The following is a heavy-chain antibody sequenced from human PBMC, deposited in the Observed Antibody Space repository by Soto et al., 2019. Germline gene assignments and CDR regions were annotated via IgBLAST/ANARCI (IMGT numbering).Heavy chain of an antibody. CDR1: GGSISSGDYY. CDR2: IFYSGST. CDR3: ARASPSHWFDP. V-gene: IGHV4-30-4*01. Sequence: TLSLTCTVAGGSISSGDYYWSWIRQPPGKGLEWIGSIFYSGSTYYNPSLKSRVTMSVDTSKNQFSLKLSSVTAADTAVYFCARASPSHWFDPWGQGNLVTVSS. J-gene: IGHJ5*02.